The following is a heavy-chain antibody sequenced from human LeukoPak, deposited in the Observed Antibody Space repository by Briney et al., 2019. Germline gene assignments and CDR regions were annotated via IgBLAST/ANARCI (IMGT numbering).Heavy chain of an antibody. J-gene: IGHJ4*02. CDR1: GGSISDYY. V-gene: IGHV4-59*01. CDR2: IYYTGST. CDR3: ASRKLGNDY. Sequence: SETLSLTCTVSGGSISDYYWSWIRQSPGKGLEWIGYIYYTGSTSYNPSLRSRVTMSADTSKNQFSLKLSSVTAADTAVYYCASRKLGNDYWGQGTLVTVSS. D-gene: IGHD7-27*01.